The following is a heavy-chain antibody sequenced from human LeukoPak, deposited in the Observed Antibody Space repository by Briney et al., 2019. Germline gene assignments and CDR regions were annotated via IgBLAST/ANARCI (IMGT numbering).Heavy chain of an antibody. Sequence: ASVKVSCKASGYTFTNSGITWVRQAPGQGREWMGWISVYRGETNYAENFQGRVTLTTETSTDYMELRSLRTDDTAVYCCAIVRRTSNWNNFDFWGQGTLVTVPS. CDR3: AIVRRTSNWNNFDF. J-gene: IGHJ4*02. D-gene: IGHD1/OR15-1a*01. CDR2: ISVYRGET. CDR1: GYTFTNSG. V-gene: IGHV1-18*01.